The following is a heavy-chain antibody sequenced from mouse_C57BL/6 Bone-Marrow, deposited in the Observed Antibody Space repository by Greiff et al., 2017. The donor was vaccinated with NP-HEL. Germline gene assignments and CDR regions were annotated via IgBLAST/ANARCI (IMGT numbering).Heavy chain of an antibody. CDR1: GFNIKDDY. J-gene: IGHJ3*01. Sequence: VHVKQSGAELVRPGASVKLSCTASGFNIKDDYMHWVKQRPEQGLEWIGWIDPENGDTEYASKFQGKATITADTSSNTAYLQLSSLTSEDTAVYYCTTDDGYYWFAYWGQGTLVTVSA. D-gene: IGHD2-3*01. CDR2: IDPENGDT. V-gene: IGHV14-4*01. CDR3: TTDDGYYWFAY.